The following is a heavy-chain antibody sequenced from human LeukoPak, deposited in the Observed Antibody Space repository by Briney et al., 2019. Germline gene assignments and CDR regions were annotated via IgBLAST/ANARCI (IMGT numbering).Heavy chain of an antibody. V-gene: IGHV3-30*02. Sequence: GGSLRLSCAASKFNFNKYGMHWVRQAPGKGLEWVAFIRYDESTKYYADSVKGRFTISRDNSKNTLYLQMNNLRVEDTAVYYCAKIASGSSSRTPFDSWGQGTLVTVSS. CDR2: IRYDESTK. CDR1: KFNFNKYG. J-gene: IGHJ4*02. CDR3: AKIASGSSSRTPFDS. D-gene: IGHD1-26*01.